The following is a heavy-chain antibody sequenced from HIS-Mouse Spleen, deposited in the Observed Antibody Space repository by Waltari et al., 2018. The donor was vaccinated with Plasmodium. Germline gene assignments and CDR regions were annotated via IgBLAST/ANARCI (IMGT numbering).Heavy chain of an antibody. D-gene: IGHD6-13*01. J-gene: IGHJ4*02. V-gene: IGHV1-2*02. CDR1: GYTFTGYY. CDR3: ARDLAAAGHFDY. Sequence: QVQLVQSGAEVKKPGASVKVSCKASGYTFTGYYMHWVRQAPGQGLEWMEWINPNSGGTNYAKKFQGRVTMTRDTSISTAYMELSRLRSDDTAVYYCARDLAAAGHFDYWGQGTLVTVSS. CDR2: INPNSGGT.